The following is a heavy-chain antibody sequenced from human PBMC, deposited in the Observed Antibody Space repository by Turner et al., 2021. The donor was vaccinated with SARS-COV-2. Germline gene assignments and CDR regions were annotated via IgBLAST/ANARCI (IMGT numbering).Heavy chain of an antibody. D-gene: IGHD3-9*01. CDR1: ENTLTKLA. J-gene: IGHJ3*01. Sequence: QVQVVQSGAEVKQPGASVKVSCMVSENTLTKLAIPWVRQSPGKGLEWMGGFDFENGETMNAQGFQGRLTLTADTSTNTAYMEMSSLRSEDTAIYYCAKLGVTESLLIIDAFDRWGQGTWVTVSS. CDR2: FDFENGET. CDR3: AKLGVTESLLIIDAFDR. V-gene: IGHV1-24*01.